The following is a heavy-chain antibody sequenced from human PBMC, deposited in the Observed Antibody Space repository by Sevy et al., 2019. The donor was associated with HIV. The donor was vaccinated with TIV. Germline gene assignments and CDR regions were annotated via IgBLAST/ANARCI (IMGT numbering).Heavy chain of an antibody. CDR2: INPNSGGT. CDR1: GYTFTGYY. CDR3: ARGGYSSSWYLVCWFDP. Sequence: ASVKVSCKASGYTFTGYYMHWVRQAPGQGLEWMGWINPNSGGTNYAQKFQGRVTMTRDTSISTAYMELSRLRSDDTAVYYCARGGYSSSWYLVCWFDPWGQGTLVTVSS. D-gene: IGHD6-13*01. J-gene: IGHJ5*02. V-gene: IGHV1-2*02.